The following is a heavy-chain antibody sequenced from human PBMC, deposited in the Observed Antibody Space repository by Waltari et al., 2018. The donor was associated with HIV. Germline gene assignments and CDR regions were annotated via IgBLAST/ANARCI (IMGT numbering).Heavy chain of an antibody. CDR3: FRELAGNVDY. Sequence: QVHLVQSGAEVKKPGASVSLSCKASGYTFTDYYVHWVRQAPGQRLEWVGIIHACGGGTHYAQKFRDRVAVTTDTSTTTVYMELSSLTSEDTATYYCFRELAGNVDYWGPGTVVTVSS. V-gene: IGHV1-46*03. CDR2: IHACGGGT. J-gene: IGHJ4*02. CDR1: GYTFTDYY. D-gene: IGHD1-1*01.